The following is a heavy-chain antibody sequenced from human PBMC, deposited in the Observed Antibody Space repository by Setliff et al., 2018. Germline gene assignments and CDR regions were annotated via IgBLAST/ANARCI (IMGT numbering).Heavy chain of an antibody. CDR3: ARGKMDVVAAGGKYCAMDV. V-gene: IGHV4-34*10. D-gene: IGHD6-13*01. CDR1: GESFSNNY. CDR2: SNHGGST. Sequence: SETLSLTCSVYGESFSNNYWSWIRQTPGKGLEWIGESNHGGSTSYHPSLKSRLTMSVDESTSTVYMELTSLRPEDTAVYYCARGKMDVVAAGGKYCAMDVWGQGTAVTVSS. J-gene: IGHJ6*02.